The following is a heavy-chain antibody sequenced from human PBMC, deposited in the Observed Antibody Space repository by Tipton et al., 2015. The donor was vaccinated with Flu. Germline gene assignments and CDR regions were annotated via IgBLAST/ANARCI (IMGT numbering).Heavy chain of an antibody. D-gene: IGHD3-16*02. CDR2: IYYSGST. CDR1: GGSISSYY. V-gene: IGHV4-59*08. Sequence: TLSLTCTVSGGSISSYYWSWIRQPPGKGLEWIGYIYYSGSTNYNPSLKSRVTISVDTSKNQFSLKLSSVTAADTAVYYCARHYIVWGSYPLPYSFDYWGQGTLVTVSS. J-gene: IGHJ4*02. CDR3: ARHYIVWGSYPLPYSFDY.